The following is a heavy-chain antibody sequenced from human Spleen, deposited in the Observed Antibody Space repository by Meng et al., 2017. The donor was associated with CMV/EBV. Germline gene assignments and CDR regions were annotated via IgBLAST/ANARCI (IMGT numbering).Heavy chain of an antibody. CDR2: IYYSGST. V-gene: IGHV4-61*01. D-gene: IGHD5-24*01. Sequence: SGGSVSSGSYYWSWIRQPPGKGLEWIGYIYYSGSTNYNPSLKSRVTISVDTSKNQFSLKLSSVTAADTAVYYCARVMTTSGGGFDPWGQGTLVTVSS. CDR3: ARVMTTSGGGFDP. CDR1: GGSVSSGSYY. J-gene: IGHJ5*02.